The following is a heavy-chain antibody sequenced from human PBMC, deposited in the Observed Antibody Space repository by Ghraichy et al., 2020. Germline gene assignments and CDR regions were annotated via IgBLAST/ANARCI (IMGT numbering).Heavy chain of an antibody. CDR3: AKDSSGYFRPIEY. J-gene: IGHJ4*02. CDR1: GFSFSGYA. D-gene: IGHD3-22*01. CDR2: ISGSGSNT. V-gene: IGHV3-23*01. Sequence: GGSLRLSCAASGFSFSGYAVSWVRQAPGKGLEWVSSISGSGSNTYYADSVRGRFSISRDNSNNILYLQMNSLRAEDTAIYYCAKDSSGYFRPIEYWGQGTLVTVSS.